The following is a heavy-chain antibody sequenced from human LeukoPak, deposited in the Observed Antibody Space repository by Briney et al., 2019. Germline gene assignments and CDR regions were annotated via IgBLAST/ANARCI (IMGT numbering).Heavy chain of an antibody. CDR2: IDTVATYI. D-gene: IGHD3-22*01. CDR1: GFTFTSFS. Sequence: GGSLRLSCAASGFTFTSFSFNWVRQAPGKGLEWVSSIDTVATYIYYADSVRGRFTISRDNTKNSVYLQMDSLRAEDTGVYYCARLRRNGDSGGFYYYYDYWGQGTLVTVSS. J-gene: IGHJ4*02. CDR3: ARLRRNGDSGGFYYYYDY. V-gene: IGHV3-21*01.